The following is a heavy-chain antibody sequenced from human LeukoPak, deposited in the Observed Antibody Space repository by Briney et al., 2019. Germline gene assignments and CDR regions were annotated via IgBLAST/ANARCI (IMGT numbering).Heavy chain of an antibody. J-gene: IGHJ5*02. V-gene: IGHV1-2*06. Sequence: ASVKVSCKASGYTFTGYYLHWIRQAPGQGLEWMGRINPNSGGTNYAQKFQGRVTMTRDTSISTAYMELSRLRSDDTAVYYCARVSPGSLWFDPWGQGTLVTVSS. CDR2: INPNSGGT. CDR3: ARVSPGSLWFDP. D-gene: IGHD3-10*01. CDR1: GYTFTGYY.